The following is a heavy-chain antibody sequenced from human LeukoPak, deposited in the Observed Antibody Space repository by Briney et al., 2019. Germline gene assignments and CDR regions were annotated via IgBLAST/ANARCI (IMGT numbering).Heavy chain of an antibody. J-gene: IGHJ6*02. D-gene: IGHD2-2*01. CDR2: ISDSGGST. V-gene: IGHV3-23*01. CDR1: GFTFSSNA. Sequence: PGGSLRLSCAASGFTFSSNAMSWVRQAPGEGLEWVSTISDSGGSTYCADSVEGRFTISRDNSKNTLYLQMNSLRAEDTAVYHCAKAVYQLHTSVYGMDVWGQGTPVTVSS. CDR3: AKAVYQLHTSVYGMDV.